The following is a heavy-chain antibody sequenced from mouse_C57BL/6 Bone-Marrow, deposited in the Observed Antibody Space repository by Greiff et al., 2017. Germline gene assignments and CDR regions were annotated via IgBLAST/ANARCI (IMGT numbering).Heavy chain of an antibody. D-gene: IGHD1-1*01. CDR1: GYTFTDYY. V-gene: IGHV1-75*01. Sequence: VKLMESGPELVKPGASVKISCKASGYTFTDYYINWVKQRPGQGLEWIGWIFPGSGSTYYNEKFKGKAPLTVEKSSSTVYMFLSSMTSDDSAVYFCARGGYYGSSLKFAYWGQGTLVTVSA. CDR2: IFPGSGST. J-gene: IGHJ3*01. CDR3: ARGGYYGSSLKFAY.